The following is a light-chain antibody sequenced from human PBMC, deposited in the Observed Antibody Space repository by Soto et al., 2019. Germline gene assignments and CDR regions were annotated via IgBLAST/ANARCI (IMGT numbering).Light chain of an antibody. CDR2: DAA. CDR3: QQRSSSLT. V-gene: IGKV3-11*01. CDR1: QSVSAY. J-gene: IGKJ4*01. Sequence: EIVLTQSPATLSLSPGERATLSCRASQSVSAYVAWYQQKPGQAPRLLIYDAATRATGIPSRFSGSGSGTDFTLTISRLEPEDFAVYYCQQRSSSLTFGGGTKVQI.